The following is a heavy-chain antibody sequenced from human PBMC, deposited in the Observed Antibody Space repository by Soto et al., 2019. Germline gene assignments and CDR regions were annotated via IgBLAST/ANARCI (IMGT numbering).Heavy chain of an antibody. Sequence: QAQLVESGGGVVRPGRALRLSCAASGFTFNDFGMHWVRQAPGKGLEWVAGISHDGTQKFYADSVKGRLTISRDNSKNTVFLRLTTAPNQATAVHFCAKSLALGYKYGIDVWGQGTTVIVS. CDR3: AKSLALGYKYGIDV. D-gene: IGHD5-18*01. CDR1: GFTFNDFG. J-gene: IGHJ6*02. V-gene: IGHV3-30*18. CDR2: ISHDGTQK.